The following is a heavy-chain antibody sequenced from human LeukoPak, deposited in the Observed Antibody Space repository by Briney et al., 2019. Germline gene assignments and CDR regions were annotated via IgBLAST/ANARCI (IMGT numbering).Heavy chain of an antibody. J-gene: IGHJ4*02. D-gene: IGHD4/OR15-4a*01. CDR2: ISYDGSDK. V-gene: IGHV3-30*18. CDR3: ANSSTYGASVLDY. Sequence: PGGSLRLSCAASGFTFSSYGMHWVRQAPGKGLEWVAIISYDGSDKNYADSVKGRFTISRDNSKNTLYLEMNSLRAEDTAVYYCANSSTYGASVLDYWGQGTLVTVSS. CDR1: GFTFSSYG.